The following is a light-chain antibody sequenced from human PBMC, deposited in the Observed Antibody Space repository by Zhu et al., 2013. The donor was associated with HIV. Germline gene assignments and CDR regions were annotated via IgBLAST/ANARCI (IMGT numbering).Light chain of an antibody. CDR2: GAS. J-gene: IGKJ1*01. V-gene: IGKV3-20*01. CDR1: HSVSSN. CDR3: QQYSTSPWT. Sequence: EIMMTQSPATLSVSPGDRATLSCRASHSVSSNLAWYQQKPGQAPRLLIYGASSRASGIPDRFSGRGSGTDFTLTITRLEPEDFALYYCQQYSTSPWTFGLGTKVEIK.